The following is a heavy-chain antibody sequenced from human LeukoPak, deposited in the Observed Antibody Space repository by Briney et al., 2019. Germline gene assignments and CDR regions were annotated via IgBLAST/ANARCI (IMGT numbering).Heavy chain of an antibody. Sequence: SETLSLTCAVYGGSFSGYYWSWIRQPPGKGLEWIGEINHSGSTNYNPSLKSRVTISVDMSKNQFSLKLSSVTAADTAVYYCARVSPRRIAAAFYNWFDPWGQGTLVTVSS. D-gene: IGHD6-13*01. CDR2: INHSGST. J-gene: IGHJ5*02. CDR1: GGSFSGYY. CDR3: ARVSPRRIAAAFYNWFDP. V-gene: IGHV4-34*01.